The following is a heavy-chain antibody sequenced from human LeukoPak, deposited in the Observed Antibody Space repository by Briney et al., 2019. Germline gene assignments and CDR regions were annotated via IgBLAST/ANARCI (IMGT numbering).Heavy chain of an antibody. CDR1: VGSFNSFF. CDR2: IYTSGNT. D-gene: IGHD3-10*01. Sequence: SETLSLTCTVSVGSFNSFFWSWVRQPPGKGLEWIGYIYTSGNTYYSPSLKSRGTISLDTSKNQLSLRLISVTGADTAVYYCARRGTWFDPWGQGTLVTVSS. J-gene: IGHJ5*02. V-gene: IGHV4-4*09. CDR3: ARRGTWFDP.